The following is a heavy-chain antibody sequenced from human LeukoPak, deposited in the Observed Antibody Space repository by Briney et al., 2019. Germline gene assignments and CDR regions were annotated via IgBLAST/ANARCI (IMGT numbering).Heavy chain of an antibody. D-gene: IGHD3-10*01. J-gene: IGHJ4*02. CDR2: INHSGST. V-gene: IGHV4-34*01. CDR1: GGSFSGYY. CDR3: ARVRVRGVNDY. Sequence: SETLSLTCAVYGGSFSGYYWSWIRQPPGKGLEWIGEINHSGSTNYNPSLKSRVTISVDTSKNQFSLKLGSVTAADTAVYYCARVRVRGVNDYWGPRTLVTVSS.